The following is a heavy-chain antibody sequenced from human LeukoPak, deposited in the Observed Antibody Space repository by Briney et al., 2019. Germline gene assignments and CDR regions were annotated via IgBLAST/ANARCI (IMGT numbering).Heavy chain of an antibody. CDR2: ISGYNGNT. Sequence: ASVKVSCKASGYTFTNYGINWVRRAPGQGLEWMGWISGYNGNTNYAQKLQGRVTMTTDTSTSTAYMELRSLRSDDTAVYYCARGGSSSWSRQSDYWGQGTLVTVSS. D-gene: IGHD6-13*01. CDR1: GYTFTNYG. V-gene: IGHV1-18*01. CDR3: ARGGSSSWSRQSDY. J-gene: IGHJ4*02.